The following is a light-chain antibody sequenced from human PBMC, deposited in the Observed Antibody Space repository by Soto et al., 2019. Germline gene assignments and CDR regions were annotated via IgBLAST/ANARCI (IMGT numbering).Light chain of an antibody. CDR2: DVS. CDR1: SSDIGSYNS. J-gene: IGLJ2*01. V-gene: IGLV2-14*03. CDR3: CSFTSTTALV. Sequence: QSALTQPASVSGSPGQSITISCSGSSSDIGSYNSVSWYQHHPGKAPRLMIYDVSHRPSGTSDRFSGSKSGNTASLTISGLQSDAEADYYCCSFTSTTALVFGGGTKLTVL.